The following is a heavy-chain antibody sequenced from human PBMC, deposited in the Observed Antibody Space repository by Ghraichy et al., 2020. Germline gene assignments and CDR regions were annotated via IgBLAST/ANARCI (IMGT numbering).Heavy chain of an antibody. D-gene: IGHD1-1*01. V-gene: IGHV3-7*01. CDR2: VKPDGGEK. CDR1: GFMFSSYW. J-gene: IGHJ3*01. CDR3: AKCRGTTWNDALDV. Sequence: GGSLRLSCAASGFMFSSYWVTWVRQASGKGLEWVANVKPDGGEKNYVGSVKGRFTISRDNAKKSLYLQMNSLRAEDTAVYYCAKCRGTTWNDALDVWGQGTMVTVS.